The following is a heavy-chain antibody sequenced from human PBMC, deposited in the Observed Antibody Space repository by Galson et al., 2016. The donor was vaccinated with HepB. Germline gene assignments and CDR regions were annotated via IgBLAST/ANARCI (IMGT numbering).Heavy chain of an antibody. CDR1: GGSISPYY. V-gene: IGHV4-59*01. Sequence: SETLSLTCTVSGGSISPYYWSWIRQPLGKGLECIGYIYYSGSTNYNPSLKSRVTISVDTSKNQFSLKLSSVTAADTAVYYCARVRNYFDSSGYHYFFDPWGQGTLVTVSS. CDR3: ARVRNYFDSSGYHYFFDP. CDR2: IYYSGST. J-gene: IGHJ5*02. D-gene: IGHD3-22*01.